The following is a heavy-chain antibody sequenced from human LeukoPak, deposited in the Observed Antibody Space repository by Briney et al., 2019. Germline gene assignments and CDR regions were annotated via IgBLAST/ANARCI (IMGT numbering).Heavy chain of an antibody. V-gene: IGHV4-59*01. CDR1: GGSISSYY. J-gene: IGHJ4*02. CDR2: IYYSGST. CDR3: ARDRYGDYKGAIDY. Sequence: SETLSLTCTVSGGSISSYYWSWIRQPPGKGLEWIGYIYYSGSTNYNPSLKSRVTISVDTSKNQFSLKLSSVTAADTAVYYSARDRYGDYKGAIDYWGQGTLVTVSS. D-gene: IGHD4-17*01.